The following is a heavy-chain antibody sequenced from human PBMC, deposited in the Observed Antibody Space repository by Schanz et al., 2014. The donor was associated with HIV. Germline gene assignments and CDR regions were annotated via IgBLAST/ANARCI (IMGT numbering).Heavy chain of an antibody. J-gene: IGHJ4*02. Sequence: QVQLVQSGAEVKKPGSSVKVSCKASGDTFRRYSIHWVRQGPGQGLEWMGGIIPMFGTTKYPQRLQGRVTIIADKSTTTAYMELSNLRSEDTAVYFCARVLQVAAAGDSWGQGTLVTVSS. CDR1: GDTFRRYS. CDR2: IIPMFGTT. CDR3: ARVLQVAAAGDS. V-gene: IGHV1-69*06. D-gene: IGHD6-13*01.